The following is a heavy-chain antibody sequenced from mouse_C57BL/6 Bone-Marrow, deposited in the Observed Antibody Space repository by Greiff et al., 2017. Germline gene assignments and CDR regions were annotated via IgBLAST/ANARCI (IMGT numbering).Heavy chain of an antibody. CDR2: IDPRSGST. V-gene: IGHV1-81*01. D-gene: IGHD1-1*01. Sequence: QVHLKQSGPELARPGASVKLSCKASGYTFTSYCISWVKQRTGQGLEWIGEIDPRSGSTYYNEKFKGKATLTADKSSSTASVELRSLTSGYAAVHYCARTTEWGQGNPVTVST. CDR3: ARTTE. J-gene: IGHJ2*01. CDR1: GYTFTSYC.